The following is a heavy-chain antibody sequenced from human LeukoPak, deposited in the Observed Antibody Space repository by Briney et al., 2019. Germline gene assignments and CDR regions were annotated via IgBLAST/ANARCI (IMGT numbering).Heavy chain of an antibody. V-gene: IGHV3-74*01. D-gene: IGHD2/OR15-2a*01. CDR3: VSFYETY. CDR2: INSDGSWT. CDR1: GFTFSSYG. Sequence: RPGGSLRLSCAASGFTFSSYGMHWVRQAPGKGLVWVSHINSDGSWTSYADSVKGRFTISKDNAKNTVYLQMNSLRAEDTAVYYCVSFYETYWGRGTLVTVSS. J-gene: IGHJ4*02.